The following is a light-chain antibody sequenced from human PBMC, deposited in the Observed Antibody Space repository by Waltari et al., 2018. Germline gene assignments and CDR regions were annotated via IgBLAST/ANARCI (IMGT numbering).Light chain of an antibody. CDR1: QNIGNN. Sequence: DLQVTQSPSSLSASVGDRVSITCRASQNIGNNLNWYQQQPGRAPKLLIYDVSSLNSGVPSRFRGSSSGTEFTLTISSLQPEDFATYYCQLSFTIPVAFGGGTKVDI. V-gene: IGKV1-39*01. CDR2: DVS. J-gene: IGKJ4*01. CDR3: QLSFTIPVA.